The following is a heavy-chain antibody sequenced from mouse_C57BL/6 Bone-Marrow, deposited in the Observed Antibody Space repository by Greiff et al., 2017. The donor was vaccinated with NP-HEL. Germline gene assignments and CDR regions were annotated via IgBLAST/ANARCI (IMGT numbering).Heavy chain of an antibody. D-gene: IGHD2-12*01. CDR3: AVLREGLAY. J-gene: IGHJ3*01. CDR2: IRSKSNNYAT. Sequence: EVKLMESGGGLVQPKGSLKLSCAASGFSFNTYAMNWVRQAPGKGLEWVARIRSKSNNYATYYADSVKDRFTISRDDSESMLYMQMNNLKTEDTAMYYCAVLREGLAYWGQGTLVTVSA. V-gene: IGHV10-1*01. CDR1: GFSFNTYA.